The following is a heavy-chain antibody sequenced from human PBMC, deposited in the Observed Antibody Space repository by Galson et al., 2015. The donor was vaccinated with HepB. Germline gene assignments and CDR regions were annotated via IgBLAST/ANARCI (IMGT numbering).Heavy chain of an antibody. CDR3: AKAGRLFGVGPIDY. V-gene: IGHV3-30*18. Sequence: SLRLSCAASGFRFTKYGMHWVRQAPGKGLEWVAVISYDGLIKYYGDSVKGRFTISRDNSKNTLYLPMDSLTAGDMAVYYCAKAGRLFGVGPIDYWGQGTLVTVSS. CDR1: GFRFTKYG. D-gene: IGHD3-3*01. CDR2: ISYDGLIK. J-gene: IGHJ4*02.